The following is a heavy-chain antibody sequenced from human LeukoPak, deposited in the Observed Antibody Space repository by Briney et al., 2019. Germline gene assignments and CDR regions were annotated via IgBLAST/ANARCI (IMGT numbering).Heavy chain of an antibody. D-gene: IGHD5-18*01. Sequence: GGSLRLSCAASGFTFSRNGMHWVRQAPGKGLEWVALIWYDGSKKYYADSVKGRLTISRDNSKNTLFLQINSLRAEDTALYYCARAVGRDASTETAMDGLDHWGQGTLVTVSS. CDR3: ARAVGRDASTETAMDGLDH. V-gene: IGHV3-33*01. CDR2: IWYDGSKK. J-gene: IGHJ4*02. CDR1: GFTFSRNG.